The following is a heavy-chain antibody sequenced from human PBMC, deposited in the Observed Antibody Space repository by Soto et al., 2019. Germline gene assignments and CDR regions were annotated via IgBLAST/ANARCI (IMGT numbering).Heavy chain of an antibody. D-gene: IGHD6-13*01. CDR3: ARGQSSSWTGGYYYYYGMDV. V-gene: IGHV1-8*01. CDR2: MNPNSGNT. Sequence: RASVKVSCKASGYTFTSYDINWVRQATGQGLEWMGWMNPNSGNTGYAQKFQGRVTMTRNTSISTAYMELSSLRSEDTAVYYCARGQSSSWTGGYYYYYGMDVWGQGTTVTVSS. CDR1: GYTFTSYD. J-gene: IGHJ6*02.